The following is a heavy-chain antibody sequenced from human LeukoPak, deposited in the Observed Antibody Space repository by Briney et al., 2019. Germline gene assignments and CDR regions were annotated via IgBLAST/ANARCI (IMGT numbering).Heavy chain of an antibody. Sequence: SVKVSCKASGGTFSSYAISWVRQAPGQRLEWMGRIIRIFGTANYAQEFQGRVTITADESTRSAYMELSSLRSEDTAVYYCARGYSYCSGGSCYSLHYYGMDVWGKGTTVTVSS. CDR1: GGTFSSYA. CDR3: ARGYSYCSGGSCYSLHYYGMDV. CDR2: IIRIFGTA. V-gene: IGHV1-69*13. J-gene: IGHJ6*04. D-gene: IGHD2-15*01.